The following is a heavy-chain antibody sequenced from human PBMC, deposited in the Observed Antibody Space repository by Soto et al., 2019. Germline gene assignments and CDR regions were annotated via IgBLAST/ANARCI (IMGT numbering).Heavy chain of an antibody. J-gene: IGHJ3*01. Sequence: EVQLMESGGGLVQPGGSLRLSCASSGFTLSMSAVNWVRQAPRKGLEWVSYISDSGDRTYYADSVKGRFTISRDRSKNTVSLQMDSLRAEDTAVYYCAKDRGIIVKAGVAFDVWGQGTKVTVSS. CDR1: GFTLSMSA. V-gene: IGHV3-23*01. D-gene: IGHD3-16*02. CDR2: ISDSGDRT. CDR3: AKDRGIIVKAGVAFDV.